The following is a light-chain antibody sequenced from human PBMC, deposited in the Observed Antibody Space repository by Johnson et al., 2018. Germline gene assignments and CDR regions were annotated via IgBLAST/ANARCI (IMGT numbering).Light chain of an antibody. CDR1: SSNIGNNY. Sequence: QSVLTQPPSVSAAPGQKVTISCSGSSSNIGNNYVSWYKQLPGTAPKLLIYENNKRPSGIPDRFSGSKSGTSATLGITGLQTGDEADYYCGTWDSSLIAGNVFGTGTKVTVL. V-gene: IGLV1-51*02. CDR2: ENN. J-gene: IGLJ1*01. CDR3: GTWDSSLIAGNV.